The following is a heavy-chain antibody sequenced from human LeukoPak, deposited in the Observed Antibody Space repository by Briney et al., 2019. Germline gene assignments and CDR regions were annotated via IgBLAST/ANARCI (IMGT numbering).Heavy chain of an antibody. J-gene: IGHJ4*02. V-gene: IGHV3-23*01. CDR2: ISGSGGST. CDR3: AKDRSVTGTTGLIDY. CDR1: GFTFSSYA. Sequence: GGSLRLSCAASGFTFSSYAMSWVRQAPGKGLEWVSAISGSGGSTYYADSVKGRFTISRDNSKNTLYLQMNSLRAEDTAVYYCAKDRSVTGTTGLIDYWGQGTLVTVSS. D-gene: IGHD1-7*01.